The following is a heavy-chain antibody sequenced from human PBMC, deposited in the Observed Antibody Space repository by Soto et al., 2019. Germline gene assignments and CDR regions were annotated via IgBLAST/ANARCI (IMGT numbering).Heavy chain of an antibody. CDR2: ISAYNGNT. J-gene: IGHJ4*02. CDR3: ATQATEKSPFDY. CDR1: GYTFTSYG. V-gene: IGHV1-18*01. Sequence: ASVKVSCKASGYTFTSYGISCVRQAPGQGLEWMGWISAYNGNTNYAQKLQGRVTMTTDTSTSTAYMELRSLRSDDTAVYYCATQATEKSPFDYWGQGTLVTVSS.